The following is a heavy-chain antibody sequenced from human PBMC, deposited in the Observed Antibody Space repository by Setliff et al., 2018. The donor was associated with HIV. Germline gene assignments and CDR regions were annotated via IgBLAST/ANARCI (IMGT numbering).Heavy chain of an antibody. CDR3: ARGPLYGYDRGYFDY. V-gene: IGHV1-69*10. CDR1: GGSFNTYG. CDR2: IIPIASVP. D-gene: IGHD5-12*01. J-gene: IGHJ4*02. Sequence: SVKVSCKASGGSFNTYGIHWVRRAPGQGLEWMGGIIPIASVPNYSQKFQDRLTITADESTTTVYMDMSSLRSEDTAQYYCARGPLYGYDRGYFDYWGQGTLVTVS.